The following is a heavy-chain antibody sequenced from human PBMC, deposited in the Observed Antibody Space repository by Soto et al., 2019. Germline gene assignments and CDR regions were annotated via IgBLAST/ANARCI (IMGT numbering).Heavy chain of an antibody. J-gene: IGHJ4*02. CDR1: GGSISSSSYY. V-gene: IGHV4-39*01. CDR3: ARQAFDDFWTHPPIF. CDR2: IYYSGST. D-gene: IGHD3-3*01. Sequence: SETLSLTCTVSGGSISSSSYYWGWIRQPPGKGLEWIGGIYYSGSTYYNPSLKSRVTISVDTSKNQFSLKLSSVTAADTAVYYCARQAFDDFWTHPPIFWGQGTLVTVSS.